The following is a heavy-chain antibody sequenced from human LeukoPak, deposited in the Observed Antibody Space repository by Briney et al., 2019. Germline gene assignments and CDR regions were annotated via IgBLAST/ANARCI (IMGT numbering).Heavy chain of an antibody. CDR2: ISGSGGST. J-gene: IGHJ4*02. CDR1: GFTFSSYA. D-gene: IGHD1-20*01. V-gene: IGHV3-23*01. Sequence: GGSLRLSCAASGFTFSSYAMSWVRQAPGKGLEWVSAISGSGGSTYYADSVKGRFTISRDNSKNTLHLQMNSLRAEDTAVYYCAKVRGSNWNPFEYWGQGTLVTVSS. CDR3: AKVRGSNWNPFEY.